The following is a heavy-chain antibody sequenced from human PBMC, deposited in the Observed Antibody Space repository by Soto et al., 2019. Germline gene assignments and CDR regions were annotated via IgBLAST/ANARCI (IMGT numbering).Heavy chain of an antibody. Sequence: SVKVSCKASGGTFSSYAISWVRQAPGQGLEWMGGIIPIFGTANYAQKFQGRVTITADESTSTAYMELSSLRSEDTAVYYCASGEFRMDAFDLWGQGTMVTVSS. CDR2: IIPIFGTA. D-gene: IGHD3-10*01. CDR1: GGTFSSYA. J-gene: IGHJ3*01. CDR3: ASGEFRMDAFDL. V-gene: IGHV1-69*13.